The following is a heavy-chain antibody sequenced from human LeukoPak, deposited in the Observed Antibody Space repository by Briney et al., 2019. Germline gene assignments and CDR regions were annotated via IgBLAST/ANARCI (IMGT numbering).Heavy chain of an antibody. CDR3: ARVASDTYYYDSSGAFDI. D-gene: IGHD3-22*01. CDR1: GYSFTSHY. Sequence: GGSVKVSCKASGYSFTSHYMHWVRQAPGQGLEWMGLINPSGSSTLYAQKFQGRVTMTRDMSTTTDYMELSSLRSEDTAVYYCARVASDTYYYDSSGAFDIWGQGTMVTVSS. CDR2: INPSGSST. V-gene: IGHV1-46*01. J-gene: IGHJ3*02.